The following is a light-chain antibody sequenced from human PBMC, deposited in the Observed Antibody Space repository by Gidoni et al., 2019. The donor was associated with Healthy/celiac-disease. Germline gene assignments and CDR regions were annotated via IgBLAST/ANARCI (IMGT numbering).Light chain of an antibody. CDR3: MQALQTPWT. Sequence: DIVMNQSPLSLPVTPGEPASIPCRSSQSLLHSNGYNYLDWYLQKPGQSPQLLIYLGSNRASGVPDRFSGSGSGTDFTLKISRVEAEDVGVYYCMQALQTPWTFGQGTKVEIK. CDR2: LGS. V-gene: IGKV2-28*01. J-gene: IGKJ1*01. CDR1: QSLLHSNGYNY.